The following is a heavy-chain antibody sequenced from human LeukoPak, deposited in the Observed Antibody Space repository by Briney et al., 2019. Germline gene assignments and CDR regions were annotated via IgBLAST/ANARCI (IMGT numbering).Heavy chain of an antibody. CDR1: GGSVSSSSYY. D-gene: IGHD1-26*01. J-gene: IGHJ3*02. V-gene: IGHV4-39*07. CDR3: ATNRVGTYDRPFDI. CDR2: IYYSGST. Sequence: SVTLSLTCTVSGGSVSSSSYYWGWIRQPPGKGLEWIGSIYYSGSTYYNQSLKSIVTISVDTSTNKVSLKLSSVTATDSAVSFCATNRVGTYDRPFDICGQGTMVTVSS.